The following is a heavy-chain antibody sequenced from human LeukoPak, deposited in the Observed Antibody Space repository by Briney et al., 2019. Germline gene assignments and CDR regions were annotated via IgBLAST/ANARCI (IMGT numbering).Heavy chain of an antibody. Sequence: PGGSLRLSCVASGFTFSSYAMHWVRLAPGKGLEYVSAISTNGGSTYYANSVKGRFTISRDNSKNTLYLQMGSLRAEDMVMYYCARGDSMIVVVKGFDSWGQGTLVTVSS. CDR2: ISTNGGST. V-gene: IGHV3-64*01. D-gene: IGHD3-22*01. CDR1: GFTFSSYA. J-gene: IGHJ4*02. CDR3: ARGDSMIVVVKGFDS.